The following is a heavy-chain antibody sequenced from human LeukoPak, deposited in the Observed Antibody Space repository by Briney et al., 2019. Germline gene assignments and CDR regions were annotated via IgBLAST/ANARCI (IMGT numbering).Heavy chain of an antibody. CDR1: GFTFSSYA. D-gene: IGHD6-6*01. V-gene: IGHV3-30-3*01. CDR3: AREPHKEYSSSSGDY. J-gene: IGHJ4*02. Sequence: GGSLRLSCAASGFTFSSYAMHWVRQAPGKGLEWVAVISYDGSNKYYADSVKGRFTISRDNSKNTLYLQMNSLRAEDTAVYYCAREPHKEYSSSSGDYWGQGTLVTVSS. CDR2: ISYDGSNK.